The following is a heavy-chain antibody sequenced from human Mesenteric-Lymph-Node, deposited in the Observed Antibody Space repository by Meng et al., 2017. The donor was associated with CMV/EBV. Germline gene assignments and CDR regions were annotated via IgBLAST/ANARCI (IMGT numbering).Heavy chain of an antibody. V-gene: IGHV1-8*02. CDR1: GYTFTSCD. Sequence: QEQLVQSGAEVKKPGASVKVSCKASGYTFTSCDINWVRQATGQGPEWMGWMNPNSGNTGYAQKFQGRVTLTRDTSISTAYMELSSLRSEDTAVYYCARGPSYSSGFPDCWGQGTLVTVSS. D-gene: IGHD6-19*01. CDR2: MNPNSGNT. J-gene: IGHJ4*02. CDR3: ARGPSYSSGFPDC.